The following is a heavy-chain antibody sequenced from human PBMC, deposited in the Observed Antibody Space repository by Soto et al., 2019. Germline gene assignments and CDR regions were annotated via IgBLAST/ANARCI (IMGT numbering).Heavy chain of an antibody. CDR2: IGDSGGST. D-gene: IGHD5-12*01. CDR3: AKDGYSGYGYYFDY. V-gene: IGHV3-23*01. J-gene: IGHJ4*02. CDR1: GFTFSSYA. Sequence: EVQLLESGGGLVQPGGSLRLSCAASGFTFSSYAMNWVRQAPGKGLEWVSGIGDSGGSTYYADSVKGRFTISRDNSKNTLFLQMNSLGVEDTAVYYCAKDGYSGYGYYFDYWGQGTLVIVSS.